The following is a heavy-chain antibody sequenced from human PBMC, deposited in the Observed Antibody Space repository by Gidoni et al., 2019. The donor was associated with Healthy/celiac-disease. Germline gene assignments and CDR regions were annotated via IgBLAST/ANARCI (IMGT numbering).Heavy chain of an antibody. V-gene: IGHV3-74*01. CDR3: ARHDPIAAAFPDY. CDR1: GFTFSSYW. D-gene: IGHD6-13*01. Sequence: EVQLVESGGGLVQPGGSLRLSCAASGFTFSSYWMHWVRQAPGKGLVWVSRINSDGSSTSYADSVKGRFTISRDNAKNTLYLQMNRLRAEDTAVYYCARHDPIAAAFPDYWGQGTLVTVSS. CDR2: INSDGSST. J-gene: IGHJ4*02.